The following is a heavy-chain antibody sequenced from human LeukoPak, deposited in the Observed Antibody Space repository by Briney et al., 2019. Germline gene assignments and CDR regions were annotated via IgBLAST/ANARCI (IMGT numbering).Heavy chain of an antibody. Sequence: GGSLRLSCAASGFTFSSYSMNWVRQAPGKGLEWVSSISSSSSYIYYADSVKGRFTISRDNAKNTLYLQMNSLRAEDTAVYYCARGSRLTPFTGDYVDFDYWGQGTLVTVSS. J-gene: IGHJ4*02. CDR1: GFTFSSYS. V-gene: IGHV3-21*01. CDR2: ISSSSSYI. D-gene: IGHD4-17*01. CDR3: ARGSRLTPFTGDYVDFDY.